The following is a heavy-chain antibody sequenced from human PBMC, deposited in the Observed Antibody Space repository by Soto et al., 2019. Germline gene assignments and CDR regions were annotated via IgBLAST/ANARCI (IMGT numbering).Heavy chain of an antibody. V-gene: IGHV4-34*01. Sequence: SETLSLTCAVYGGSFSGYYWSWIRQPPGKGLEWIGEINHSGSTNYNPSLKSRVTISVDTSKNQFSLKLSSVTAADTAVYYCARYQVTSTPNMDVWGKGTTVTVSS. CDR2: INHSGST. CDR1: GGSFSGYY. CDR3: ARYQVTSTPNMDV. D-gene: IGHD2-21*02. J-gene: IGHJ6*03.